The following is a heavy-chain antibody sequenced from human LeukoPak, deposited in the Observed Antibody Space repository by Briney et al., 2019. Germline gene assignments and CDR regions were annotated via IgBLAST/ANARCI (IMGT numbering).Heavy chain of an antibody. J-gene: IGHJ4*02. D-gene: IGHD3-10*01. CDR1: GFNFRNYE. CDR2: ISNSGTTR. CDR3: APNYYGSGSPR. V-gene: IGHV3-48*03. Sequence: PGGSLRLSCAASGFNFRNYEMNWVRQAPGKWLEWVSYISNSGTTRQYADSVKGRFTISRDNAKNSLYLQMNSLRDDDTAVYYCAPNYYGSGSPRWGQGTLVTVSS.